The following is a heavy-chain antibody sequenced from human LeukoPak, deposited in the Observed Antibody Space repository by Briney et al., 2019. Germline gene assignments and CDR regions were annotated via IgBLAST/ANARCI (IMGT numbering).Heavy chain of an antibody. V-gene: IGHV3-20*04. CDR1: GFSFDDYG. CDR3: ARDRSYGAFDY. J-gene: IGHJ4*02. Sequence: PGGSLRLSCATSGFSFDDYGMSWVRHAPGKGLEWVSGINWSGAGTGYADSVKGRLTISRDNAKKSLYLQMNSLTAEDTALYYCARDRSYGAFDYWGQGALVTVSS. D-gene: IGHD5-18*01. CDR2: INWSGAGT.